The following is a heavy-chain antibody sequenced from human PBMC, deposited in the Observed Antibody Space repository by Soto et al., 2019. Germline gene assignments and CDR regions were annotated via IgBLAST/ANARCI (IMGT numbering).Heavy chain of an antibody. Sequence: SETLSLTCAVSGGSISSSSYFWAWIRQPPGKGLEWIGSIDYRGSTYSNPSLKNRVAISVDTSKNHFSLKLVSVTAADTALYYCSRRATEGFDPWGQRNLVTV. CDR1: GGSISSSSYF. CDR2: IDYRGST. V-gene: IGHV4-39*02. J-gene: IGHJ5*02. CDR3: SRRATEGFDP.